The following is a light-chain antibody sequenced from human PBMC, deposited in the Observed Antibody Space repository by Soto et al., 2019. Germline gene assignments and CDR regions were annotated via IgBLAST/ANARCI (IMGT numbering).Light chain of an antibody. CDR3: QQYGRSPFT. J-gene: IGKJ3*01. V-gene: IGKV3-20*01. CDR2: GAS. Sequence: EIVLTQSPGTLSLSPGERAILSCRASQSVSSNNLAWYQQRPGQAPRVVIYGASTRATGIPERFSGSGSGTDFTLTISRLEPEDFAVYYCQQYGRSPFTFGPGTKVDIK. CDR1: QSVSSNN.